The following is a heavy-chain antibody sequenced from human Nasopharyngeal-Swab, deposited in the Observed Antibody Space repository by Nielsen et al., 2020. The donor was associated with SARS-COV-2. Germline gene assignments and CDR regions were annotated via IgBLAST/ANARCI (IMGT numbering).Heavy chain of an antibody. CDR2: INPNSGGT. V-gene: IGHV1-2*04. CDR3: AREDLGYSYGA. J-gene: IGHJ5*02. D-gene: IGHD5-18*01. Sequence: WVRQAPGQGLEWMGWINPNSGGTNYAQKFQGWVTMTRDTSISTAYMELSRLRSDDTAVYYCAREDLGYSYGAWGQGTLVTVSS.